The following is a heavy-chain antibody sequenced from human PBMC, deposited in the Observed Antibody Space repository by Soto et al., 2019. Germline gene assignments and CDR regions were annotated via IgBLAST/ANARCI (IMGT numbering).Heavy chain of an antibody. CDR2: ISSSSSYI. Sequence: EVQLVESGGGLVKPGGSLRLSCAASGFTFSSYSMNWVRQAPGKGLEWVSSISSSSSYIYYADSVKGRFTISRDNAKNSLYLQMNSLRAEDTAVYYCARVRGTMDAGGVVWGQGTTVTVSS. D-gene: IGHD3-10*01. CDR1: GFTFSSYS. J-gene: IGHJ6*02. CDR3: ARVRGTMDAGGVV. V-gene: IGHV3-21*01.